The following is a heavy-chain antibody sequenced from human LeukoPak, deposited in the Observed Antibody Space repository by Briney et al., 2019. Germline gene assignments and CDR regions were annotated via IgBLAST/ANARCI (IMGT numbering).Heavy chain of an antibody. CDR1: GYTFNSHD. CDR3: AGGYSPTLRTTGNDY. V-gene: IGHV1-8*01. J-gene: IGHJ4*02. CDR2: MNPYSGNT. Sequence: GASVKVSCKASGYTFNSHDINWVRQATGQGLEWMGWMNPYSGNTGYAQKFQGRVTMTRDTSINTAYLEFYSLRSEDTAVYYCAGGYSPTLRTTGNDYWGQGTLVTVSS. D-gene: IGHD1-1*01.